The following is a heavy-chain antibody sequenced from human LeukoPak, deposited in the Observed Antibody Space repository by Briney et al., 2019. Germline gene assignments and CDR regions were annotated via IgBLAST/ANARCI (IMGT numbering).Heavy chain of an antibody. CDR1: GGSFSDYY. J-gene: IGHJ4*02. Sequence: SETLPLTCAVYGGSFSDYYWSWIRQPPGKGLEWFGEINHSGSTNYNPSLKSRVTISVDTSKNQFSLKLSSVTAADTAVYYCARGGYKWNYSYFDYWGQGTLVTVSS. D-gene: IGHD1-7*01. V-gene: IGHV4-34*01. CDR3: ARGGYKWNYSYFDY. CDR2: INHSGST.